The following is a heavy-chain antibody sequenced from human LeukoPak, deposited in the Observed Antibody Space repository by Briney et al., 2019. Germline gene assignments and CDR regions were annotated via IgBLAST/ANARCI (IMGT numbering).Heavy chain of an antibody. J-gene: IGHJ4*02. CDR1: GFTVSSNY. CDR3: AKDLVVGATY. V-gene: IGHV3-23*01. CDR2: ISVSADKT. Sequence: PGGSLRLSCAASGFTVSSNYMSWVRQAPGKGLEWVSTISVSADKTYYADSVKGRFTISRDSFKNTVFLQMNSLGVEDTAVYFCAKDLVVGATYWGQGILVAVSS. D-gene: IGHD2-15*01.